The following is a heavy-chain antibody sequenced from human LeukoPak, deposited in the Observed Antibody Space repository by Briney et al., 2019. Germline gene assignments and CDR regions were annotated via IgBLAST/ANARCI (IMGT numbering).Heavy chain of an antibody. J-gene: IGHJ6*03. Sequence: SETLSLTCTVPGGSISSYYWSWIRQPPGKGLEWIGYIYYSGSTNYNPSLKSRVTISVDTSKNQFSLKLSSVTAADTAVYYCARVATGTYIWSYYYYYMDVWGKGTTVTVSS. D-gene: IGHD1-1*01. V-gene: IGHV4-59*01. CDR3: ARVATGTYIWSYYYYYMDV. CDR2: IYYSGST. CDR1: GGSISSYY.